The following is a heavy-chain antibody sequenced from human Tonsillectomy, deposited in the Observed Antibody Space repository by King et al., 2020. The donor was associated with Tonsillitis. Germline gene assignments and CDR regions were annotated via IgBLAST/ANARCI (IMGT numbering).Heavy chain of an antibody. V-gene: IGHV1-69*17. CDR2: FIPLFSLT. D-gene: IGHD3-10*01. J-gene: IGHJ3*01. CDR3: ARTKATYYIGMGTYGYEAFDV. CDR1: GGYFRDYA. Sequence: QLVQSGAEMKKPGSSVKVSCRAFGGYFRDYAVVWIRKAPGQGLEWVGGFIPLFSLTDVAQNFQGRITLSADKSASAAYMELTSLRAEDTAVYYCARTKATYYIGMGTYGYEAFDVWGQGTPVTVSS.